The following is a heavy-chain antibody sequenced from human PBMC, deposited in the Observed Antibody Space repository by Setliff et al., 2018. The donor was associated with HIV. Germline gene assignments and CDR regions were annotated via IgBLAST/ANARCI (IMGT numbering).Heavy chain of an antibody. CDR2: INHSGST. CDR3: SRQQLDGFRYKYYYMDV. J-gene: IGHJ6*03. Sequence: SETLSLTCAVYGGSFSDYYWSWIRQPPGKGLEWIGEINHSGSTNYNPSLESRVTISLDTANNHFSLNLRSVTAADTAVYYCSRQQLDGFRYKYYYMDVWGKGTTVTVSS. D-gene: IGHD6-13*01. CDR1: GGSFSDYY. V-gene: IGHV4-34*01.